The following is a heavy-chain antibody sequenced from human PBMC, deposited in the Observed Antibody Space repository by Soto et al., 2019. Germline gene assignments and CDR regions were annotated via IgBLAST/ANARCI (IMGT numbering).Heavy chain of an antibody. CDR3: ARDIPSLRYCSSTSCQAGYMEV. J-gene: IGHJ6*03. V-gene: IGHV4-34*01. CDR1: GGSFSGYY. CDR2: INHSGST. Sequence: PSETLSLTCAVYGGSFSGYYWSWIRQPPGKGLEWIGEINHSGSTNYNPSLKSRVTISVDTSKNQFSLKLSSVTAADTAVYYCARDIPSLRYCSSTSCQAGYMEVWGKGITVTVSS. D-gene: IGHD2-2*01.